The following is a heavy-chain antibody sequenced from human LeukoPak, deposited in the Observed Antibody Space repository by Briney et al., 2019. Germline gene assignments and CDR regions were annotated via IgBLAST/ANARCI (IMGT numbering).Heavy chain of an antibody. V-gene: IGHV4-59*01. CDR3: ARVVGSGYDSFVY. CDR2: IYYSGST. Sequence: KSSETLSLTCTVSGGSISSYYWSWIRQPPGKGLEWIGYIYYSGSTNYNPSLKSRVTISVDTSKNQFSLKLSSVTAADTAVYYCARVVGSGYDSFVYWGQGTLVTVSS. CDR1: GGSISSYY. J-gene: IGHJ4*02. D-gene: IGHD5-12*01.